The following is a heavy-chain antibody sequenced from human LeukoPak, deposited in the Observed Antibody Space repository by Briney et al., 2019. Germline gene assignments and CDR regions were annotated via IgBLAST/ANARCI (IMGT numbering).Heavy chain of an antibody. V-gene: IGHV4-34*01. J-gene: IGHJ5*02. CDR2: INHSGST. CDR3: ARGRRLQTHWFDP. CDR1: GGSFSGYY. D-gene: IGHD5-18*01. Sequence: SETLSLTCAVYGGSFSGYYWSWIRQPPGKGLEWIGEINHSGSTNYNPSLKSRVTISVDTSKNQFSLRLSSVTAADTAVYYCARGRRLQTHWFDPWGQGTLVTVSS.